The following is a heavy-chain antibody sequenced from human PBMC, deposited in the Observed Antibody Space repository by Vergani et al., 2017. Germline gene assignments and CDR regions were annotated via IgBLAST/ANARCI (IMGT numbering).Heavy chain of an antibody. J-gene: IGHJ4*02. CDR1: GFALNRHA. D-gene: IGHD2-2*02. CDR2: ISFDGTNE. Sequence: QVQLVESGGGVVQPGTSLRLSCVVSGFALNRHAMYWVRQAPGKGLEWVVGISFDGTNEYYPDLVTGRFTISRDIAKNTLYLQVRSLRLEDTGVYHCVRDRGLCAGGRCYTEAWDYWGQGTPVTVSS. CDR3: VRDRGLCAGGRCYTEAWDY. V-gene: IGHV3-30-3*01.